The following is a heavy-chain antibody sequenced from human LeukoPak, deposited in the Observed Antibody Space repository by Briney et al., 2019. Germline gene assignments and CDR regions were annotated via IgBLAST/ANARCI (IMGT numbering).Heavy chain of an antibody. CDR1: GFTFSSYS. Sequence: PGGSLRLSCAASGFTFSSYSMNWVRQAPGKGLEWVSSISSSSYIYYADSVKGRFTISRDNAKNSLYLQMNSLRAEDTAVYYCARVHEDIVVVPAAPGAFDIWGQGTMVTVSS. CDR3: ARVHEDIVVVPAAPGAFDI. J-gene: IGHJ3*02. V-gene: IGHV3-21*01. D-gene: IGHD2-2*01. CDR2: ISSSSYI.